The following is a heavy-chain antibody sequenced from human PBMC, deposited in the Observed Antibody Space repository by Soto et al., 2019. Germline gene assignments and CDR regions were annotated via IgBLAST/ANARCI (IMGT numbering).Heavy chain of an antibody. CDR3: ARAGDTMVRGVIIMNYYGMDV. J-gene: IGHJ6*02. D-gene: IGHD3-10*01. Sequence: SETLSLTCAVSVYSVSSGYYWGWIRQPPGKGLEWIGNVHHSGITYYNPSLKSRVTISRDTSKNQDSLNLSSVTAADTAVYYCARAGDTMVRGVIIMNYYGMDVWGQGTTVTVSS. CDR1: VYSVSSGYY. V-gene: IGHV4-38-2*01. CDR2: VHHSGIT.